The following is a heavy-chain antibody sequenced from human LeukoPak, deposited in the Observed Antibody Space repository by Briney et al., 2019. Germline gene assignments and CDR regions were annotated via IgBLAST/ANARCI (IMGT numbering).Heavy chain of an antibody. CDR3: ARGVSYSSSSEYYYYYYYMDV. Sequence: GPVKVSCKASGGTFSSYAISGVRQAPGQGLEWMGWIYPYNGNTKYAQNLKGRVTMTTDISTSTGYMEMRSLRSADTAVYYCARGVSYSSSSEYYYYYYYMDVWGKGTTVTVSS. D-gene: IGHD6-6*01. V-gene: IGHV1-18*01. CDR1: GGTFSSYA. J-gene: IGHJ6*03. CDR2: IYPYNGNT.